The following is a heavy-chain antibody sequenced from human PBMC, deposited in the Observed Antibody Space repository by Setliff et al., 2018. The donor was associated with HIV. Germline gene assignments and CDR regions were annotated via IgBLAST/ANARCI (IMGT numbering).Heavy chain of an antibody. CDR3: AKEPSSCSAPRPSLCGYFDS. D-gene: IGHD2-21*01. V-gene: IGHV3-66*02. J-gene: IGHJ4*01. CDR1: GFTVSGYY. Sequence: PGGSLRLSCAASGFTVSGYYMAWVRQAPGKGLEWVSTIYSGGSTYHAGSVKGRFAISRDNSKNTLYLQMNSLRAEDTAVYYCAKEPSSCSAPRPSLCGYFDSWGQGTQVTVSS. CDR2: IYSGGST.